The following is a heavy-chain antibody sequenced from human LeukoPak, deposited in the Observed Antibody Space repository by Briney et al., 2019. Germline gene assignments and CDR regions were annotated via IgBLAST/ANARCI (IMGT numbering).Heavy chain of an antibody. CDR2: FDPEDGEI. J-gene: IGHJ4*02. Sequence: AASVKVSCKVSGYTLTELSMHWVRQAPGKGLEWMGGFDPEDGEIIYAQKFQGRVTMTEDTSTDTAYMELSSLRSEDTAVYYCATVLPQANDFWSGYPNFDYWGQGTLVTVSS. V-gene: IGHV1-24*01. CDR3: ATVLPQANDFWSGYPNFDY. D-gene: IGHD3-3*01. CDR1: GYTLTELS.